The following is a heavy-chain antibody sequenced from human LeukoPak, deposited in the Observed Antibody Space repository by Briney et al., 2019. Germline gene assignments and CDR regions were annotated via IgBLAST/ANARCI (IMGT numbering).Heavy chain of an antibody. D-gene: IGHD3-9*01. CDR2: IYTSGST. CDR1: GGSISTYY. CDR3: ARASVLTGYYTAATFDY. Sequence: SETLSLTCTISGGSISTYYWSWIRQPAGKGLEWIGRIYTSGSTNYNPSLKSRVTMSVDTSKNQFSLKLTSVTAADTAVYYCARASVLTGYYTAATFDYWGQGTLVTVSS. V-gene: IGHV4-4*07. J-gene: IGHJ4*02.